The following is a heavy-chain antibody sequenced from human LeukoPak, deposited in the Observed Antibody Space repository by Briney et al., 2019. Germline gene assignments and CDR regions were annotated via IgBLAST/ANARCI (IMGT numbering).Heavy chain of an antibody. J-gene: IGHJ5*02. Sequence: SETLSLTCAVYGGSFSGCYWSWIRQPPGKGLEWIGEISHSGSTNYNPSLKSRVTISIDTSKNQFSLKLSSVTAADTAVFYCAREDCSGGSCTPGWFDPWGQGTLVTVSS. CDR3: AREDCSGGSCTPGWFDP. V-gene: IGHV4-34*01. D-gene: IGHD2-15*01. CDR1: GGSFSGCY. CDR2: ISHSGST.